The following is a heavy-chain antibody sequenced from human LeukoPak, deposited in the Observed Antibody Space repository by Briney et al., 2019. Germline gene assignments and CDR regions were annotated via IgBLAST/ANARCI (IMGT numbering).Heavy chain of an antibody. CDR3: ARDGRWINYYDGSAPL. CDR2: ISSSSDYI. J-gene: IGHJ4*02. D-gene: IGHD3-22*01. V-gene: IGHV3-21*01. CDR1: GFTFNNYI. Sequence: PGGSLRPSCAASGFTFNNYIMNWVRQAPGKGLEWVSSISSSSDYIYYADSVKGRFTISRDNAKNSLYLQMNSLTVEDTAVYYCARDGRWINYYDGSAPLWGQGTLVTVSS.